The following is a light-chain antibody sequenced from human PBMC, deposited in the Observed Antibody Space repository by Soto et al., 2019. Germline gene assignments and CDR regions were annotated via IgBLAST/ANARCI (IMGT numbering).Light chain of an antibody. CDR3: QQLHDYPIT. CDR1: QSISSW. J-gene: IGKJ5*01. Sequence: DIPMTQSPSTLSASVGDRVTITCRASQSISSWLAWYQQKPGKAPKVLIFDASSLESGVPSRFSGSGSGTDFTLTISSLQPEDFATYYCQQLHDYPITFGQGTRLEI. CDR2: DAS. V-gene: IGKV1-5*01.